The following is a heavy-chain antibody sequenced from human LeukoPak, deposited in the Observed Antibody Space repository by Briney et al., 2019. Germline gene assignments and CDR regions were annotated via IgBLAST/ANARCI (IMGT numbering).Heavy chain of an antibody. Sequence: GASVKVSCKASGYTFTGYYMHWVRQAPGQGLEWMGIINPSGGGTSYAQKFQGRVTMTRDTSTSTVYMELSSLRSEDTAVYYCAREPAHYYDSSGPQYFQHWGQGTLVTVSS. V-gene: IGHV1-46*01. CDR2: INPSGGGT. CDR1: GYTFTGYY. J-gene: IGHJ1*01. CDR3: AREPAHYYDSSGPQYFQH. D-gene: IGHD3-22*01.